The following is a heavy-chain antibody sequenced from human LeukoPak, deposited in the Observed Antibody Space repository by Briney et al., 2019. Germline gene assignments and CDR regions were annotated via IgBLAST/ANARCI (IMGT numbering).Heavy chain of an antibody. CDR1: GFTLSSYW. CDR3: ARSSSAGFDI. J-gene: IGHJ3*02. CDR2: VKQDGSEK. Sequence: GGSLRLSCAASGFTLSSYWMSWVRQAPGKGLEWVANVKQDGSEKYYVDSVKGRFTISRDNAKNSLSLQMNSLRDEDTAVYYCARSSSAGFDIWGQGTAVTVSS. V-gene: IGHV3-7*04. D-gene: IGHD6-25*01.